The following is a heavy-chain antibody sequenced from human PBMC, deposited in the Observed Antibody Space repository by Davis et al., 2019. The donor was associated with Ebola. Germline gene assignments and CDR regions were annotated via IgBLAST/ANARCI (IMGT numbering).Heavy chain of an antibody. V-gene: IGHV3-7*01. CDR2: IKQDGSEK. D-gene: IGHD3-3*01. CDR3: ARDQRPYYDFWSGYSHMDV. J-gene: IGHJ6*02. CDR1: GFTFSDYY. Sequence: GESLKISCAASGFTFSDYYMSWIRQAPGKGLEWVANIKQDGSEKYYVDSVKGRFTISRDNSKNTLYLQMNSLRAEDTAVYYCARDQRPYYDFWSGYSHMDVWGQGTTVTVSS.